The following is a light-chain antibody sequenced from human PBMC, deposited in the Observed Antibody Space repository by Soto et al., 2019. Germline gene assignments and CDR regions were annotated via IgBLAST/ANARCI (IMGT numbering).Light chain of an antibody. V-gene: IGKV1-33*01. CDR3: QQFDSLTFT. J-gene: IGKJ5*01. CDR1: QDINNY. Sequence: DIQMTQSPSSLSASVGDRVTFICKASQDINNYLNWYQQKPGKAPKLLIYDSSNLERGVPSRFSGSRYGTRFSFTISSLQPEDIATYYCQQFDSLTFTFGQGTRLEIK. CDR2: DSS.